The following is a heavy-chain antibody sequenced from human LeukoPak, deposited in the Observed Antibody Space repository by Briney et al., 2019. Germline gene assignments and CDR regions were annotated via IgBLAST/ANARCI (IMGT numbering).Heavy chain of an antibody. D-gene: IGHD3-10*01. CDR2: IYHSGST. Sequence: SETLFLTCAVSGYSISSGYYWGWIRPPPGKGLEWIGSIYHSGSTYYNPSLKSRVTISVDTPKNQFSLKLSSVTAADTAVYYCARLKYYGSGSSDYWGQGTLVTVSS. CDR3: ARLKYYGSGSSDY. V-gene: IGHV4-38-2*01. J-gene: IGHJ4*02. CDR1: GYSISSGYY.